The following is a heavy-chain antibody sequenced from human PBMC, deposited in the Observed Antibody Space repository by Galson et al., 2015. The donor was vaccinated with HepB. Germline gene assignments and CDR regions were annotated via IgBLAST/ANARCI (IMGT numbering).Heavy chain of an antibody. J-gene: IGHJ3*02. CDR3: ATTLNIAAAGTDAFDI. V-gene: IGHV5-51*01. CDR1: GYSFTSYW. D-gene: IGHD6-13*01. Sequence: QSGAEVKKPGESLKISCKGSGYSFTSYWIGWVRQMPGKGLEWMGIIYPGDSDTRYSPSFQGQVTISADKSISTAYLQWSSLKASDTAMYYCATTLNIAAAGTDAFDIWGQGTMVTVSS. CDR2: IYPGDSDT.